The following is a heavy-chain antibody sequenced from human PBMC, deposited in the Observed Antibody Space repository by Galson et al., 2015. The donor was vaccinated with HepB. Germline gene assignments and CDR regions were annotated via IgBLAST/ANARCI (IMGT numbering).Heavy chain of an antibody. J-gene: IGHJ4*02. CDR2: IYYSGST. Sequence: SETLSLTCTVSGGSISNYYWSWIRQLPGRGLEWIGYIYYSGSTTYNPSLKSRLTILVDTTKNQFSLKLSSVIAADTAVYYCVRGRRDGIQLFPDSFEFWGQGTLVTVTS. CDR3: VRGRRDGIQLFPDSFEF. D-gene: IGHD5-24*01. V-gene: IGHV4-59*12. CDR1: GGSISNYY.